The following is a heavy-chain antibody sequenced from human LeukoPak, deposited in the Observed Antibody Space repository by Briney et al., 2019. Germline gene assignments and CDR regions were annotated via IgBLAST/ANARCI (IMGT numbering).Heavy chain of an antibody. D-gene: IGHD3-22*01. Sequence: ASVKVSCKASGYTFTGYYMHWVRQAPGQGLEWMGWINPNSGGTNYAQKFQGRVTMTRDTSISTAYMELSSLRSEDTAVYYCARGRLYDSSPIGYWGQGTLVTVSS. CDR2: INPNSGGT. CDR3: ARGRLYDSSPIGY. V-gene: IGHV1-2*02. CDR1: GYTFTGYY. J-gene: IGHJ4*02.